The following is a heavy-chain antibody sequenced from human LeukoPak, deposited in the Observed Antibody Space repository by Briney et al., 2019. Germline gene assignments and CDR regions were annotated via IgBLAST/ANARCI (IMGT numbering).Heavy chain of an antibody. V-gene: IGHV4-59*01. J-gene: IGHJ6*02. CDR1: GGSISSYY. CDR2: IYYSGST. CDR3: ARKLPTRYYYYYGMDV. D-gene: IGHD1-7*01. Sequence: SETLSLTCTVSGGSISSYYWSWIRQPPGKGLEWIAYIYYSGSTNYNPSLKSRVTISVDTSKNQFSLKLSSVTAADTAVYYCARKLPTRYYYYYGMDVWGQGTTVTVSS.